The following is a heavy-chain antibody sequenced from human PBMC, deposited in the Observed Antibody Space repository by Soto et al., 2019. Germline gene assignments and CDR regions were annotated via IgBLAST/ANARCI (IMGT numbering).Heavy chain of an antibody. CDR2: MNPNSGNT. Sequence: ASVKVSCKTSGYTFTSYDINWVRQATGQGLEWMGWMNPNSGNTGYAQKFQGRVTMTRNTSISTAYMELSSLRSEDTAVYYCARGRIRITIFGVVTLGMDVWGQGTTVTVSS. D-gene: IGHD3-3*01. V-gene: IGHV1-8*01. CDR3: ARGRIRITIFGVVTLGMDV. CDR1: GYTFTSYD. J-gene: IGHJ6*02.